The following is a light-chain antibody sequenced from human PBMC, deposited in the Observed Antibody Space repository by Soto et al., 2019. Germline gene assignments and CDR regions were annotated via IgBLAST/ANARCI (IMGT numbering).Light chain of an antibody. V-gene: IGLV2-14*01. CDR3: SSYTTSSTQV. CDR1: SSDIGAYDY. CDR2: DVS. Sequence: QAVSVSGSPGQSIAISCTGTSSDIGAYDYVSWYQQYPGKAPKLIIFDVSNRPSGVSNRFSGSKSGDTASLTISGLQTEDEADYYCSSYTTSSTQVFGGGTQLTVL. J-gene: IGLJ2*01.